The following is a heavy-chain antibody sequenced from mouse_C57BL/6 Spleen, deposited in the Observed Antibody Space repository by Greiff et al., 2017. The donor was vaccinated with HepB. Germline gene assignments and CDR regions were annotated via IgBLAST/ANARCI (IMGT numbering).Heavy chain of an antibody. V-gene: IGHV1-42*01. J-gene: IGHJ4*01. Sequence: VQLQQSGPELVKPGASVKISCKASGYSFTGYYMNWVKQSPEKSLEWIGEINPSTGGTTYNQKFKAKATLTVDKSSSTDYMQLKSLTSEDSAVYYCARRGYFYAMDYWGQGTSVTVSS. CDR1: GYSFTGYY. D-gene: IGHD2-3*01. CDR3: ARRGYFYAMDY. CDR2: INPSTGGT.